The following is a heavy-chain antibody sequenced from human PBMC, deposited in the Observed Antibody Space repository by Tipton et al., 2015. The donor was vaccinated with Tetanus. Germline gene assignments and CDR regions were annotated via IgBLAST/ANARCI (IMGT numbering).Heavy chain of an antibody. J-gene: IGHJ2*01. CDR2: IYQTGTT. Sequence: TLSLTCTVSGASFSSGDYYWSWIRKPPGKDLEWIGYIYQTGTTYYNPSLKGRVTISMDRSNTQFSLRLDSLTAADTAVYYCARDPAVLRFLEWLPDWYFALWGRGTLVTVSS. CDR1: GASFSSGDYY. CDR3: ARDPAVLRFLEWLPDWYFAL. D-gene: IGHD3-3*01. V-gene: IGHV4-30-4*01.